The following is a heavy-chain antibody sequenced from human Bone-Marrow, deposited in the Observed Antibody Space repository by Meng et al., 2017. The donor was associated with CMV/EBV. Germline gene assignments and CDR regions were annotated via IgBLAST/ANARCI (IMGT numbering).Heavy chain of an antibody. Sequence: GESLKISCVASGFTFSDYYMNWIRQAPGKGLEWLSYITGGGSTISYADSVKGRFTISRDNAKNSLYLQMNSLRAEDTALYYCAKDYYYYGMDVWRQGTTVTVSS. J-gene: IGHJ6*02. CDR2: ITGGGSTI. CDR3: AKDYYYYGMDV. CDR1: GFTFSDYY. V-gene: IGHV3-11*01.